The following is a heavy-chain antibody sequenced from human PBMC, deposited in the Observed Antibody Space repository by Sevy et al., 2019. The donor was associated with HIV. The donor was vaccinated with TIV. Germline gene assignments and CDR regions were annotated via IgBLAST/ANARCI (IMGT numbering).Heavy chain of an antibody. J-gene: IGHJ4*01. V-gene: IGHV3-30-3*01. CDR2: ISYEGTET. Sequence: GGSLRLSCAASGFAFSTHAMHWVRQAPGKGLEWVAVISYEGTETFYAASVEGRFTISRDNSKNMLSLQINSLRPEDTAVYYCARDAGNSVKWYPLYWGHGTLVTVSS. CDR1: GFAFSTHA. D-gene: IGHD2-2*01. CDR3: ARDAGNSVKWYPLY.